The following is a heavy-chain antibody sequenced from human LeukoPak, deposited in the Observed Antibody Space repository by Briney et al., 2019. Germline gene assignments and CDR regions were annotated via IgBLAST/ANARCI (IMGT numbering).Heavy chain of an antibody. CDR1: GFTFSSYG. CDR2: IWCDGSNK. D-gene: IGHD1-26*01. CDR3: ARDRGGSYFDY. V-gene: IGHV3-33*01. Sequence: PGRSLRLSCAASGFTFSSYGMHWVRQAPGKGLEWVAVIWCDGSNKYYADSVKGRFTISRDNSKNTLYLQMNSLRAEDTAVYYCARDRGGSYFDYWGQGTLVTVSS. J-gene: IGHJ4*02.